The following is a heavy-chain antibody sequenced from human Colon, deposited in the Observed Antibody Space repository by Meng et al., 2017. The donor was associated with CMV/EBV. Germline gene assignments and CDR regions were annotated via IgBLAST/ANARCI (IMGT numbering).Heavy chain of an antibody. Sequence: GGSLRLSCAASGFSFRTTWMTWVRQAPGKGVEWVANINEDGSDIYYVDSVKGRFTVSRDNAKNSLSLQMSGLRADDTAVYYCARLQWAAFDFLGQGTLVTVSS. J-gene: IGHJ4*02. CDR3: ARLQWAAFDF. V-gene: IGHV3-7*01. CDR1: GFSFRTTW. CDR2: INEDGSDI. D-gene: IGHD6-19*01.